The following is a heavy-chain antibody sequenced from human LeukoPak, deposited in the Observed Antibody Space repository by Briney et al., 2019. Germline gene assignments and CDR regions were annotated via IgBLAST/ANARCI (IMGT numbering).Heavy chain of an antibody. CDR1: GFTFSSYS. CDR2: ISSISGTI. D-gene: IGHD5-18*01. J-gene: IGHJ4*02. CDR3: ARDHNYAFDY. Sequence: QSGGSLRLSCAASGFTFSSYSMNWVRQAPGKGLEWVSYISSISGTINYADSVKSRFTISGDNARNSLFLQMNSLRAEDTAVYYCARDHNYAFDYWGQGTLVTVSS. V-gene: IGHV3-48*01.